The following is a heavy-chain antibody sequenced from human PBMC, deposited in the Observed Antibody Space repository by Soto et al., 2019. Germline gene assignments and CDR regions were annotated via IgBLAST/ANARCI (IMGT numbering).Heavy chain of an antibody. Sequence: QLQLQESGSGLVKPSQTLSLTCAVSGGSISSGGYSWSWIRQPPGKGLEWIGYIYHSGSTYYNPSHQSRLIITVDRTKHQFALKLRSVTAADAAVYSCARVRRVVGTDSGYFDLWARGSRATVSS. CDR1: GGSISSGGYS. J-gene: IGHJ2*01. V-gene: IGHV4-30-2*01. D-gene: IGHD2-21*02. CDR2: IYHSGST. CDR3: ARVRRVVGTDSGYFDL.